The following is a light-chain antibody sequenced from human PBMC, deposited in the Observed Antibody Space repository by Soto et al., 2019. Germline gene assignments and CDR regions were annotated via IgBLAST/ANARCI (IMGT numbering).Light chain of an antibody. CDR2: DAS. J-gene: IGKJ2*01. V-gene: IGKV3-11*01. Sequence: EIVLTQTPATLSLSPGERATLSCRASQSVSSSLAWYQQTPGQAPRLLIYDASNRATGIPARFSGSGSGTDFTLTISSLEPEDFAVYYCPQRSNWPPSFGQGTKLEIK. CDR3: PQRSNWPPS. CDR1: QSVSSS.